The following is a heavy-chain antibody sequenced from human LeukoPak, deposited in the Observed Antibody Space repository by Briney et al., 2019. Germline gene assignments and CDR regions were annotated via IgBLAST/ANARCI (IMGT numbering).Heavy chain of an antibody. CDR2: IWYDGSNK. CDR3: ARDQYPLIAAAGTCDY. J-gene: IGHJ4*02. V-gene: IGHV3-33*01. CDR1: GFTFSSYG. Sequence: GGSLRLSCAASGFTFSSYGMHWVRQAPGKGLEWVAVIWYDGSNKYYADSVKGRFTISRDNSKNTLYLQMNSLRAEDTAVYYCARDQYPLIAAAGTCDYCGQGTLVTVSS. D-gene: IGHD6-13*01.